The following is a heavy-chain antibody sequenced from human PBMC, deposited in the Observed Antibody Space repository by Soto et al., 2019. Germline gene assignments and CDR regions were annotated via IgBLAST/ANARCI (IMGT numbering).Heavy chain of an antibody. CDR1: GFTFSSYA. CDR2: ISGSGGST. J-gene: IGHJ4*02. CDR3: AKGNYYYGSGSYYNS. Sequence: GGSLRLSCAASGFTFSSYAMSWVRQAPGKGLEWVSAISGSGGSTYYADSVKGRFTISRDNSKNTLYLQMNSLRAEDTAVYYCAKGNYYYGSGSYYNSWGQGTLVTVSS. V-gene: IGHV3-23*01. D-gene: IGHD3-10*01.